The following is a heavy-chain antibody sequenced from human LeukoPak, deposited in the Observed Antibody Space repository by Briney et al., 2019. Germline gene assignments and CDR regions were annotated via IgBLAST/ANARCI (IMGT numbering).Heavy chain of an antibody. CDR1: GFTFSSYE. Sequence: GGSLRLSCAASGFTFSSYEMDWVRQAPGKGPEWISYITSSGRPIYYADSVKGRFTISRDNAKNSLFLQMDSLRAEDTAVYYCARDYYHYYGMDVWGQGTTVTVSS. J-gene: IGHJ6*02. CDR3: ARDYYHYYGMDV. CDR2: ITSSGRPI. V-gene: IGHV3-48*03.